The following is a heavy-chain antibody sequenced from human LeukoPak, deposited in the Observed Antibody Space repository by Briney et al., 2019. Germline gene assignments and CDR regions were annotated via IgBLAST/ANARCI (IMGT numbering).Heavy chain of an antibody. J-gene: IGHJ4*02. V-gene: IGHV1-3*03. CDR3: ARFSSSKHNFDY. Sequence: ASVKVSCKASGYTFTSCAMHWVRQAPGQRLEWMGWINAGNGNTKYSQEFQGRVTITRDTSASTAYMELSSLRSEDMAVYYCARFSSSKHNFDYWGQGTLVTVSS. D-gene: IGHD6-6*01. CDR1: GYTFTSCA. CDR2: INAGNGNT.